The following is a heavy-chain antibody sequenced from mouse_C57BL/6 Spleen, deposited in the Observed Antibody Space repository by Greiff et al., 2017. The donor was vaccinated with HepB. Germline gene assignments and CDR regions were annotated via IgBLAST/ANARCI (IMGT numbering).Heavy chain of an antibody. CDR1: GYTFTSYG. V-gene: IGHV1-81*01. CDR3: AIYYDYDGAWFAY. D-gene: IGHD2-4*01. Sequence: VMLVESGAELARPGASVKLSCKASGYTFTSYGISWVKQRTGQGLEWIGEIYPRSGNTYYNEKFKGKATLTADKSSSTAYMELRSLTSEDSAVYFCAIYYDYDGAWFAYWGQGTLVTVSA. J-gene: IGHJ3*01. CDR2: IYPRSGNT.